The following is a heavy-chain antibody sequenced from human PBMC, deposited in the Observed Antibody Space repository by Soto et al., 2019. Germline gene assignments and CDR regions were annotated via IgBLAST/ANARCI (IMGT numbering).Heavy chain of an antibody. CDR3: ARVGTMVRVRDAFDI. D-gene: IGHD3-10*01. Sequence: EVQLVESGGGLVQPGGSLRLSCAASGFTFSSYWMSWVRQAPGKGLEWVANIKQDGSVKYYVDSVKGRFTISRDNAKNSLYLQMNSLRAEDTAVYYCARVGTMVRVRDAFDIWGQGTMVTVSS. V-gene: IGHV3-7*05. J-gene: IGHJ3*02. CDR2: IKQDGSVK. CDR1: GFTFSSYW.